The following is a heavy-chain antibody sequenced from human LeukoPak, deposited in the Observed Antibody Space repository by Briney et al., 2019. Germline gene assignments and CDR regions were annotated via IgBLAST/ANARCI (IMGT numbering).Heavy chain of an antibody. CDR3: ARPSRGYSYGLYYFDY. CDR1: GGTFSSYA. V-gene: IGHV1-69*13. J-gene: IGHJ4*02. CDR2: IIPIFGTA. Sequence: SEKVSCKASGGTFSSYAISWVRQAPGQGLEWMGGIIPIFGTANYAQKFQGRVTITADESTSTAYMELSSLRSEDTAVYYCARPSRGYSYGLYYFDYWGQGTLVTVSS. D-gene: IGHD5-18*01.